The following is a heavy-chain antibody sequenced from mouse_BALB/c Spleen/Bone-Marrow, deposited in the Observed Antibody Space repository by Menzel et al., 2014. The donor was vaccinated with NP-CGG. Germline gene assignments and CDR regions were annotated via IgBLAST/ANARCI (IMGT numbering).Heavy chain of an antibody. CDR2: ISYSDNT. J-gene: IGHJ3*01. CDR3: ARLGGYYAWFAY. V-gene: IGHV3-8*02. Sequence: EVQLQQSGPSLVKPSQTLPLTCSVTGDSITSGYWNWIRKFPGNKLEFMGYISYSDNTYFNPSLKSRISITRDTSKNQYYLQLNSVTTEDTATYYCARLGGYYAWFAYWGQGTLVTVSA. CDR1: GDSITSGY. D-gene: IGHD2-3*01.